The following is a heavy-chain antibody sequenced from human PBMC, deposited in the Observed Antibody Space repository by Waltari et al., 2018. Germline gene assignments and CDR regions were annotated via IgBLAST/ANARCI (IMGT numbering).Heavy chain of an antibody. CDR3: VLYSSEFLGDL. V-gene: IGHV3-74*01. D-gene: IGHD3-22*01. CDR2: INLDGRII. J-gene: IGHJ5*02. CDR1: GFTFSAYW. Sequence: EMQLVESGGGLVQPGGSLRLSCAASGFTFSAYWMHWVRQAPGKGLVSVVHINLDGRIINYADSVKGRFTISRDNAKNTLFLQMNSLRAEDTAVYYCVLYSSEFLGDLWGQGTLVTVSS.